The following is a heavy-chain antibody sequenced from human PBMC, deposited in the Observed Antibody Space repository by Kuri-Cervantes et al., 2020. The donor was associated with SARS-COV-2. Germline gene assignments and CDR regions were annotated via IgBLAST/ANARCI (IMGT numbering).Heavy chain of an antibody. V-gene: IGHV3-23*01. CDR3: ARYCTSISCESAIDF. J-gene: IGHJ4*02. CDR1: GFTFSTNA. CDR2: ISSSGGRR. Sequence: GGSLRLSCAASGFTFSTNAMNWVRQAPGKGLHWVSTISSSGGRRHYADSVKGRFTISRDNTKNSLYLQMDSLTAEDTAVYYCARYCTSISCESAIDFWGQGTLVTVSS. D-gene: IGHD2-2*01.